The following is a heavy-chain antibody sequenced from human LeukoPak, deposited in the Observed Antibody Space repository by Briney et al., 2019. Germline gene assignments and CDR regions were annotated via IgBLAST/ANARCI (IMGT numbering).Heavy chain of an antibody. CDR2: IYRSGST. Sequence: PSGTLSLTCAVSGGSISSSNWWSWVRQPPGKGLEWIGEIYRSGSTNYNPSLKSRVTISVDKSKNQFSLKLSSVTAADTAVYYCASWIQLKGYFDYWGQGTLVTVSS. CDR1: GGSISSSNW. D-gene: IGHD5-18*01. J-gene: IGHJ4*02. V-gene: IGHV4-4*02. CDR3: ASWIQLKGYFDY.